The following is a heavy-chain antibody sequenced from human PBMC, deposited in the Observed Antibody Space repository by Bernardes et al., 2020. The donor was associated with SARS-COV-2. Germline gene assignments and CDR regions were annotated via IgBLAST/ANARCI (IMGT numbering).Heavy chain of an antibody. CDR2: ISDDGSNK. V-gene: IGHV3-30-3*01. CDR1: GFTFSNYA. D-gene: IGHD1-1*01. Sequence: GGSLRLSCAASGFTFSNYAMQWVRQAPGKGLEWVTIISDDGSNKNYADSVKGRFTISRDNSKDTLYLQMNSLRTEDTAVYYCARETYNYLDKYGMDVWGQGTTVTVSS. J-gene: IGHJ6*02. CDR3: ARETYNYLDKYGMDV.